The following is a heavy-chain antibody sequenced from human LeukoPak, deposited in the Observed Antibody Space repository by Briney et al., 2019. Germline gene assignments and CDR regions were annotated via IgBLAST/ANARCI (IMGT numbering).Heavy chain of an antibody. Sequence: QLGGSLRLSCAASGFTFSSYAMSWVRQAPGKGLEWVSAISGSGGSTYYADSVKGRFTISRDNSKNTLYLQMNSLRAEDTAVYYCAKDPRVQYGSGNYPRPDYFDYWGQGTLVTVSS. J-gene: IGHJ4*02. D-gene: IGHD3-10*01. V-gene: IGHV3-23*01. CDR1: GFTFSSYA. CDR3: AKDPRVQYGSGNYPRPDYFDY. CDR2: ISGSGGST.